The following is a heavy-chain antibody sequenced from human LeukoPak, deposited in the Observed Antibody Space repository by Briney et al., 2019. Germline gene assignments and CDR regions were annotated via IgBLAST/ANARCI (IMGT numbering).Heavy chain of an antibody. Sequence: QPGGSLRLSCAASGFTSSSYWMSWVRQAPGKGLEWVANIKQGGSEKYYVDSVKGRFTISRDNAKNSLYLQMNSLRAEDTAVYYCAREGDYCSGVSCYYYGMDVWGQGTTVTASS. D-gene: IGHD2-15*01. CDR3: AREGDYCSGVSCYYYGMDV. V-gene: IGHV3-7*01. CDR1: GFTSSSYW. J-gene: IGHJ6*02. CDR2: IKQGGSEK.